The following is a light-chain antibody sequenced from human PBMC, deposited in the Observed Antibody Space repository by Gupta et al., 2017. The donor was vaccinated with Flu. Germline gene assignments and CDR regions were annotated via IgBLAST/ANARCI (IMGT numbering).Light chain of an antibody. CDR2: EVS. V-gene: IGLV2-14*01. Sequence: SALTQPASVSGSPGQSITISCTGTSSDIGYYNYVSWYQQYPGKVPKLMIYEVSYRPSGISDRFSGSKSGNTASLTISGLQAEDEAAYYCSSYTGSVTVFGGGTKLTVL. CDR1: SSDIGYYNY. J-gene: IGLJ3*02. CDR3: SSYTGSVTV.